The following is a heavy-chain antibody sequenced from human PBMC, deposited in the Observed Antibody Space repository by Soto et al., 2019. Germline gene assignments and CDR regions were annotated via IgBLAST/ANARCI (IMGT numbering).Heavy chain of an antibody. CDR1: GFTFSSYG. Sequence: GGSLRLSCAASGFTFSSYGMHRVRRAPGKGLEWVAVIWYDGSNKYYADSVKGRFTISRDNSKNTLYLQMNSLRAEDTAVYYCARDRSSLGDYADYWGQGTLVTVSS. J-gene: IGHJ4*02. D-gene: IGHD4-17*01. V-gene: IGHV3-33*01. CDR2: IWYDGSNK. CDR3: ARDRSSLGDYADY.